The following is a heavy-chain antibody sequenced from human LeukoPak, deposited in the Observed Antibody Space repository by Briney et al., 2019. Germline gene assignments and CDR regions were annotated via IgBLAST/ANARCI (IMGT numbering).Heavy chain of an antibody. CDR2: ISSSSSYI. CDR3: ARDAVRYYYGSGSYGLEYFQH. V-gene: IGHV3-21*01. CDR1: GFTFSSYS. J-gene: IGHJ1*01. D-gene: IGHD3-10*01. Sequence: KPGGSLRLSCAASGFTFSSYSMNWVRQAPGKGLEWVSSISSSSSYIYYADSVKGRFTISRDNAKNSLHLQMNSLRAEDTAVYYCARDAVRYYYGSGSYGLEYFQHWGQGTLVTVSS.